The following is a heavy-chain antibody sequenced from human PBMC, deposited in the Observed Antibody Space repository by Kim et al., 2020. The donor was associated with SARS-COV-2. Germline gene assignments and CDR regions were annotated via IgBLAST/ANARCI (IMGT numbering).Heavy chain of an antibody. D-gene: IGHD3-22*01. V-gene: IGHV3-7*03. J-gene: IGHJ4*02. Sequence: GGSLRLSCAASGFTFSSYWMSWVRQAPGKGLEWVANIKQDGSEKYYVDSVKGRFTISRDNAKNSLYLQMNSLRAEDTAVYYCARGDYYDSSGYRYLPSNWGQGTLVTVSS. CDR1: GFTFSSYW. CDR2: IKQDGSEK. CDR3: ARGDYYDSSGYRYLPSN.